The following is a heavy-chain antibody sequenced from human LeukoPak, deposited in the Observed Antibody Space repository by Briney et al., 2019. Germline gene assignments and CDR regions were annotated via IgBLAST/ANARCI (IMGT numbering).Heavy chain of an antibody. CDR2: ISGSGGGT. D-gene: IGHD2-2*01. J-gene: IGHJ4*02. Sequence: TGGSLRLSCAASGFTFSSYAMSWVRQAPGKGLEWVSAISGSGGGTYYADSVKGRFTISRDNSKNTLYLQMNSLRAEDTAVYYCAKGYCSSTSCGNFDYWGQGTLVTVSS. CDR1: GFTFSSYA. V-gene: IGHV3-23*01. CDR3: AKGYCSSTSCGNFDY.